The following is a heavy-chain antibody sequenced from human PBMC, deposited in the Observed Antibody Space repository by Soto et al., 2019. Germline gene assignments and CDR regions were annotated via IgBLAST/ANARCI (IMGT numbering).Heavy chain of an antibody. CDR1: GYTFTGYY. Sequence: ASVKVSCKASGYTFTGYYMHWVRQAPGQGLEWMGWINPNSGGTNYAQKFQGWVTMTRDTSISTAYMELSRLRSDDTAVYYCVRSHSSPELGYFDYWGQGTLVTVSS. D-gene: IGHD1-26*01. CDR2: INPNSGGT. J-gene: IGHJ4*02. CDR3: VRSHSSPELGYFDY. V-gene: IGHV1-2*04.